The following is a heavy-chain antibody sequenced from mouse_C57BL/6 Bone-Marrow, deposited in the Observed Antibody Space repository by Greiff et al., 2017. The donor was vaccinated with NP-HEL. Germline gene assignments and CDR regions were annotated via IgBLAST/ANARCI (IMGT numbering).Heavy chain of an antibody. V-gene: IGHV1-19*01. CDR2: INPYNGGT. CDR3: ARGNDGSSGGFAY. Sequence: VQLQQSGPVLVKPGASVKMSCKASGYTFTDYYMNWVKQSHGKSLEWIGVINPYNGGTSYNQKFKGKATLTVDKSSSTAYMELNSLTSEDSAVYYCARGNDGSSGGFAYWGQGTLVTVSA. D-gene: IGHD2-3*01. J-gene: IGHJ3*01. CDR1: GYTFTDYY.